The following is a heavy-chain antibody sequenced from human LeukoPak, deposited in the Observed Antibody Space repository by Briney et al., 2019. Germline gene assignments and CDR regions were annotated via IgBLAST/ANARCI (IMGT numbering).Heavy chain of an antibody. CDR3: ARDRYGDYSFDY. CDR2: ISSSSSYI. CDR1: GYTFSSYA. Sequence: GGSLRLSCAASGYTFSSYAMHWVRQAPGKGLEWVSSISSSSSYIYYADSVKGRFTISRDNAKNSLYLQMNSLRAEDTAVYYCARDRYGDYSFDYWGQGTLVTVSS. V-gene: IGHV3-21*01. J-gene: IGHJ4*02. D-gene: IGHD4-17*01.